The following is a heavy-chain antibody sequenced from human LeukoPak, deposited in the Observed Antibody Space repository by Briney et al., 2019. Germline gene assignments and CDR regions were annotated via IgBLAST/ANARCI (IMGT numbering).Heavy chain of an antibody. CDR2: ISGSGGST. Sequence: GGSLRLSCAASGFTFSSYGLSWVRQAPGKGLEWVSAISGSGGSTYYADSVKGRFTISRDNSKNTLYLQMNSLRAEDTAVYYCAKDPASKFYDSSGYYDGYWGQGTLVIVSS. D-gene: IGHD3-22*01. CDR3: AKDPASKFYDSSGYYDGY. CDR1: GFTFSSYG. V-gene: IGHV3-23*01. J-gene: IGHJ4*02.